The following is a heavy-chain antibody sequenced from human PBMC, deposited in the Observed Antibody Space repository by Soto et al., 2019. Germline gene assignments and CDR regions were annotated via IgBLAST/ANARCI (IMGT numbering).Heavy chain of an antibody. J-gene: IGHJ4*02. CDR1: GGSISGYY. CDR3: ARAPSLITMIRGQKINDPYYFDC. D-gene: IGHD3-10*01. V-gene: IGHV4-59*01. Sequence: QVQLQESGPGLVKPSETLSLSCTVSGGSISGYYWSWIRQPPGKGLEWIGYIYYSGSTNYNPSLKSRVTISLDTSNNRFYLKLSSVPAADSAVYYCARAPSLITMIRGQKINDPYYFDCWGQGTLVTVSS. CDR2: IYYSGST.